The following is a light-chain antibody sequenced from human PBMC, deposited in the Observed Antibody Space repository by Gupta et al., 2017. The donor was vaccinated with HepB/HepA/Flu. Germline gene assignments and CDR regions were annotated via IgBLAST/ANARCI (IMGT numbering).Light chain of an antibody. V-gene: IGLV1-44*01. CDR2: SNN. Sequence: QSVLPQPPSASGTPGQRVTISSSCSSSNIGSNTVNWYQRLPGTAPKLLIYSNNQRPSGVPDRFSGSKSGTSASLAVSGLQSEDEADYYCAAWDDSLNGFYVFGTGTKVTVL. J-gene: IGLJ1*01. CDR3: AAWDDSLNGFYV. CDR1: SSNIGSNT.